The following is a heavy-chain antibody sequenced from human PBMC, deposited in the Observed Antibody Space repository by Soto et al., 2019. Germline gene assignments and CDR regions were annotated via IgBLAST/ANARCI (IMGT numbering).Heavy chain of an antibody. J-gene: IGHJ6*03. Sequence: QVQLQESGPGLVKPSETLSLTCTVSGGSISSYYWSWIRQPPGKGLEWIGYIYYSGSTNYNPSLKSRVTISVDTSKNQFSLKLSFVTAADTTVYYCARYSGYDYLRYYYYYMDVWGKGTTVTVSS. D-gene: IGHD5-12*01. CDR2: IYYSGST. CDR1: GGSISSYY. V-gene: IGHV4-59*08. CDR3: ARYSGYDYLRYYYYYMDV.